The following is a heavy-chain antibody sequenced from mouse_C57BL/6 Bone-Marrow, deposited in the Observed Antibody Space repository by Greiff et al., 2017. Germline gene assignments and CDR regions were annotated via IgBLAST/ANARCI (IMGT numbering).Heavy chain of an antibody. CDR3: ARDLGLAMDY. D-gene: IGHD4-1*01. J-gene: IGHJ4*01. CDR2: IDPSDSYT. V-gene: IGHV1-59*01. CDR1: GYTFTSYW. Sequence: QVHVKQSGAELVRPGTSVKLSCKASGYTFTSYWMHWVKQRPGQGLEWIGVIDPSDSYTNYNQKFKGKATLTVDTSSSTAYMQLSSLTSEDSAVYYCARDLGLAMDYWGQGTSVTVFS.